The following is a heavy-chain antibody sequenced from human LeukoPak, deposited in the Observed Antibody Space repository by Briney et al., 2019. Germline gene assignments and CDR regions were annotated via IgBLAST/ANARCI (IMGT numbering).Heavy chain of an antibody. Sequence: GGSLRLSCAASGFTFSTYAMSWVRQAPGKGLEWVSIVSGGGINTYYVDSVKGRFTISRDNSKNTLFLQMNSLRVEDTAVYYCVKGHTDYGTGFDLWGQGTLVIVSS. V-gene: IGHV3-23*01. CDR1: GFTFSTYA. CDR2: VSGGGINT. J-gene: IGHJ4*02. D-gene: IGHD4-17*01. CDR3: VKGHTDYGTGFDL.